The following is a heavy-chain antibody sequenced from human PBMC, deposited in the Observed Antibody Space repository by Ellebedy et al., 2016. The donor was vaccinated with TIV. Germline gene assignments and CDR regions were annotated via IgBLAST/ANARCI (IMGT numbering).Heavy chain of an antibody. D-gene: IGHD6-19*01. CDR2: ISGNDGARPYI. CDR1: GFTFSNYA. Sequence: GGSLRLSCAASGFTFSNYAMSWVRQAPGKGLEWVSFISGNDGARPYISYADSVKGRFAVSRDNSKNTLYLQMNSLRAEDTAVYYCAGGISVAGTSLGFWGQGTLVTVSS. V-gene: IGHV3-23*01. J-gene: IGHJ4*02. CDR3: AGGISVAGTSLGF.